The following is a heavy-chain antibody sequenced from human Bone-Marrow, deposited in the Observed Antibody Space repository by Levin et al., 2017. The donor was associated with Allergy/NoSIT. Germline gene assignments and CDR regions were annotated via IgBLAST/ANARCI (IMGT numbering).Heavy chain of an antibody. V-gene: IGHV3-20*04. Sequence: GGSLRLSCAASGFIFEDYGMHWVRQAPAKGLEWVSDINWNGGSTGYADSVKGRFTISRDNAKNSLYLQMKSLRVEDTALYYCARVGGIVGGGDAFDIWGQGTLVTVSP. CDR2: INWNGGST. CDR3: ARVGGIVGGGDAFDI. J-gene: IGHJ3*02. CDR1: GFIFEDYG. D-gene: IGHD1-26*01.